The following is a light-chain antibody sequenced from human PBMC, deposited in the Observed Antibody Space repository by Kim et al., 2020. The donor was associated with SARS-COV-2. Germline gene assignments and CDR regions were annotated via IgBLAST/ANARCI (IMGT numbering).Light chain of an antibody. CDR3: QQYYSYPPYT. CDR1: QGISSY. Sequence: STGDRVTITCRASQGISSYLAWYQQKPGKAPKLLIYAASTLQSGVPSRFSGSGSGTDFTLTISCLQSEDFATYYCQQYYSYPPYTFGQGTKLEI. V-gene: IGKV1-8*01. CDR2: AAS. J-gene: IGKJ2*01.